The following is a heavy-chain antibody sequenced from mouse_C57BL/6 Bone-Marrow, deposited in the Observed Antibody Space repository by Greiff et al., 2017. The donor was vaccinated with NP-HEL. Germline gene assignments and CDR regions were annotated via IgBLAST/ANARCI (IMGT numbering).Heavy chain of an antibody. Sequence: VQLQQSGPELVKPGASVKISCKASGYSFTGYYMNWVKQSPEKSLEWIGEINPSTGGTTYNQKFKAKATLTVDKSSSTAYMQLKSLTSEDSAVYYCASEGLDYYGSSPAFGVWGTGTTVTVSS. D-gene: IGHD1-1*01. CDR3: ASEGLDYYGSSPAFGV. CDR1: GYSFTGYY. J-gene: IGHJ1*03. V-gene: IGHV1-42*01. CDR2: INPSTGGT.